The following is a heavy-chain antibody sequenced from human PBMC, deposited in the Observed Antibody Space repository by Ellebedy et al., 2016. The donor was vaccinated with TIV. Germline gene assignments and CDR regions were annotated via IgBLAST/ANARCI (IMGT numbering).Heavy chain of an antibody. D-gene: IGHD6-19*01. V-gene: IGHV3-7*03. J-gene: IGHJ4*02. CDR2: IKQDGSEK. Sequence: GGSLRLSXAASGFIFSSYWMSWVRQAPGKGLEWVANIKQDGSEKYYVDSVKGRFTISRDNAKNSLYLQMNSLRAEDTAVYYCARYLAVAMSDYWGQGTLVTVSS. CDR3: ARYLAVAMSDY. CDR1: GFIFSSYW.